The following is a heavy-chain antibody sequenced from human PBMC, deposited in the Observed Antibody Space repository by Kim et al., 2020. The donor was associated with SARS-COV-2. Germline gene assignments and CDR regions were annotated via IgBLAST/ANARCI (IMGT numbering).Heavy chain of an antibody. CDR3: TRGGSSDADY. J-gene: IGHJ4*02. CDR2: IYRDGSST. CDR1: GFTFSSYW. Sequence: GGSLRLSCAASGFTFSSYWLRWVRQVPGKGLVWVSRIYRDGSSTNYADSVKGRFTVSRDNAKNTLYLQMNSLRAEDTAVYYCTRGGSSDADYWGEGTLVTASP. V-gene: IGHV3-74*01. D-gene: IGHD3-16*01.